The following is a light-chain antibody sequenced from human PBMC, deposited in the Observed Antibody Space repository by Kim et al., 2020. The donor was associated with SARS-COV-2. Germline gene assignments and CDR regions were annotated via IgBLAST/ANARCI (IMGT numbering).Light chain of an antibody. CDR2: GKN. J-gene: IGLJ3*02. CDR3: NSRDSSGNHLGV. Sequence: GQTVRNTCKGDSLQSYYASWYQQKPGQAPVLVIYGKNNRPSGIPDRFSGSSSGNTASLTITGAQAEDEADYYCNSRDSSGNHLGVFGGGTKLTVL. CDR1: SLQSYY. V-gene: IGLV3-19*01.